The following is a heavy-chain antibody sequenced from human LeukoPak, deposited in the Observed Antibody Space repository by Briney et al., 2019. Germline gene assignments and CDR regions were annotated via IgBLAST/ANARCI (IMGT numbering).Heavy chain of an antibody. Sequence: GGSLRLSCAASGFTFSSYAMHWVRQAPGKGLEWVAVISYDGSNKYYADSVKGRFTISRDNSKNTLYLQMNSLRAEDTAAYYCARDNRHYDSSGYLDYWGQGTLVTVSS. CDR1: GFTFSSYA. J-gene: IGHJ4*02. CDR2: ISYDGSNK. V-gene: IGHV3-30*04. CDR3: ARDNRHYDSSGYLDY. D-gene: IGHD3-22*01.